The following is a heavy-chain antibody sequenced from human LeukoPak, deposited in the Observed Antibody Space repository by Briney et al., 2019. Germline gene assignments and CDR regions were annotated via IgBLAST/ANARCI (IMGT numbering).Heavy chain of an antibody. J-gene: IGHJ3*01. D-gene: IGHD6-19*01. Sequence: GGSLRLSCAASGFTFSTYAMHWVRQAPGKGLEWVAAISYDGPNKRYADSVKGRFTISRDNAKNSLYLQMNSLRAEDTAVYYCAKPLARYRSRGVFFNFGGKGKMAPVSS. CDR1: GFTFSTYA. CDR3: AKPLARYRSRGVFFNF. CDR2: ISYDGPNK. V-gene: IGHV3-30*04.